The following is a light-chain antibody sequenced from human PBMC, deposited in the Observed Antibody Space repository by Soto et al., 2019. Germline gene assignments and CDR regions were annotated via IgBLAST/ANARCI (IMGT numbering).Light chain of an antibody. Sequence: QSVLTQPASVSGSPGQSITISCTGTSSDVGGYNYVSWYQQRPGKAPKLMIFDVSNRPSGVSNRFSGSKSGNTASLTISGLQAEDESDYYCSSYTSSSPYVFGTGTKVTV. V-gene: IGLV2-14*01. CDR2: DVS. J-gene: IGLJ1*01. CDR1: SSDVGGYNY. CDR3: SSYTSSSPYV.